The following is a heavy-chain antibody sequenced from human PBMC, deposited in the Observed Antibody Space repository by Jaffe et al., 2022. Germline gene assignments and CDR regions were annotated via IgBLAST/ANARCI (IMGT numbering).Heavy chain of an antibody. V-gene: IGHV4-39*02. CDR3: ARDRKVSGVGTGAAGTWFDY. D-gene: IGHD6-13*01. Sequence: QLQLQESGPGLVKPSETLSLTCTVSGGSISSSSYYWGWIRQPPGKGLEWIGSIYYSGSTYYNPSLKSRVTISVDTSKNQFSLKLSSVTAADTAVYYCARDRKVSGVGTGAAGTWFDYWGQGTLVTVSS. CDR2: IYYSGST. J-gene: IGHJ4*02. CDR1: GGSISSSSYY.